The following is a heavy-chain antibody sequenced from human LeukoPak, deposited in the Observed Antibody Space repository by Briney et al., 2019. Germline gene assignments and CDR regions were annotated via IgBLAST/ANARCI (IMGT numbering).Heavy chain of an antibody. J-gene: IGHJ5*02. CDR3: AKSLYGSGSYYNWFDP. Sequence: SGTLSLTCAVSGGSISSSNWWSWVRQPPGQGLEWIGEINHRGSTNYNPSLKRRVTISLDTSKNQFSLKLSSVTAADTAVYYCAKSLYGSGSYYNWFDPWGQGTLVTVSS. CDR1: GGSISSSNW. V-gene: IGHV4-4*02. CDR2: INHRGST. D-gene: IGHD3-10*01.